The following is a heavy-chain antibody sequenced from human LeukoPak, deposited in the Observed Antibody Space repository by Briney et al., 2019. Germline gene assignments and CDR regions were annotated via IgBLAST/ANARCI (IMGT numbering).Heavy chain of an antibody. CDR2: ISRDSAYM. CDR1: GFTFTTYD. D-gene: IGHD6-6*01. Sequence: GESLRLSCAASGFTFTTYDMNWVRQAPGKGLEWVSYISRDSAYMYLADSVKGRFTISRDNAKNPLYLQMNSLRGEDTAVYYCARDDASTARASGMDVWGKGTTVTVSS. J-gene: IGHJ6*04. CDR3: ARDDASTARASGMDV. V-gene: IGHV3-21*01.